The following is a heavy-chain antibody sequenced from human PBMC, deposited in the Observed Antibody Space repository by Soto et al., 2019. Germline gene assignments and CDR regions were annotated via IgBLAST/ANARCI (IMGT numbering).Heavy chain of an antibody. Sequence: PEGSLRRSCADSGFTRSSYAIHWVRQAPGKGLEWVAVISYDGSNKYYADSVKGRFTISRDNSKNTLYLQMNSLRAEDTAVYYCAVRNDAFDIWRQGTMVTVSS. CDR3: AVRNDAFDI. CDR1: GFTRSSYA. CDR2: ISYDGSNK. J-gene: IGHJ3*02. V-gene: IGHV3-30-3*01.